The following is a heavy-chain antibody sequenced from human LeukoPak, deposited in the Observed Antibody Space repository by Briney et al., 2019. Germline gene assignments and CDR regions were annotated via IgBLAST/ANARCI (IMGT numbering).Heavy chain of an antibody. V-gene: IGHV3-30*02. J-gene: IGHJ4*02. CDR1: GFTFSSYG. CDR3: AKSPRRLIVVVPAALDY. D-gene: IGHD2-2*01. CDR2: IRYDGSNK. Sequence: PGGSLRLSCAASGFTFSSYGMHWVRQAPGKGLEWVAFIRYDGSNKYYADSAKGRFTISRDNSKNTLYLQMNSLRAEDTAVYYCAKSPRRLIVVVPAALDYWGQGTLVTVSA.